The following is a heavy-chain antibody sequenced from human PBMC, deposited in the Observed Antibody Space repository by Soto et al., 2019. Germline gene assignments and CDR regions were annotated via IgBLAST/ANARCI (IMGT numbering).Heavy chain of an antibody. Sequence: EVQLLESGGGLEQPGGSLTLSCATSGFSFWTYAMSWVRRAPGKGLEWVSSISGSGTNTYFAESVKGRFTISRDNSNNTVFLQMTNLSAEDTATYHSVKANGRWLERDAFDIWGQGTKVTVSS. D-gene: IGHD1-1*01. CDR2: ISGSGTNT. CDR1: GFSFWTYA. V-gene: IGHV3-23*01. CDR3: VKANGRWLERDAFDI. J-gene: IGHJ3*02.